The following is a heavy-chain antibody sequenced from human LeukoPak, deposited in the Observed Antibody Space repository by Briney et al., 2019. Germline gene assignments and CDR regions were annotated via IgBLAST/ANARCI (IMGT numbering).Heavy chain of an antibody. CDR2: ISYDGSNK. J-gene: IGHJ5*02. CDR3: AKDLVYCSGGSCYSNWFDP. D-gene: IGHD2-15*01. Sequence: PGRSLRLSCAASGFTFSSYGMHWVRQAPGNGLEWVAVISYDGSNKYYADSVKGRFTISRDNSKNTLYLEMNSLRAEDTAVYYCAKDLVYCSGGSCYSNWFDPWGQGTLVTVSS. V-gene: IGHV3-30*18. CDR1: GFTFSSYG.